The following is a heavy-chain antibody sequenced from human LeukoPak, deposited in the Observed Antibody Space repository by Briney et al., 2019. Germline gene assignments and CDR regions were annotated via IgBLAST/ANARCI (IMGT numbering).Heavy chain of an antibody. CDR1: GGSISSSSYY. CDR3: ASQTELELGWFEP. Sequence: SETLSLTCTVSGGSISSSSYYWGWIRQPPGKGLEWIGSIYYSGSTYYNPSLKSRVTISVDTSKNQFSLKLSSVTAADTAVYYCASQTELELGWFEPWGQGTLVTVSS. V-gene: IGHV4-39*01. CDR2: IYYSGST. D-gene: IGHD1-7*01. J-gene: IGHJ5*02.